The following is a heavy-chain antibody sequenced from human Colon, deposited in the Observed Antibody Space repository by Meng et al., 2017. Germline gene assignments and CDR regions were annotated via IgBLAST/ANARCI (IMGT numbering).Heavy chain of an antibody. CDR3: AGGYPEY. CDR2: ISSGTTYI. Sequence: GVSLRLSCTASGFTFSSFNMNWVRQATGKGLEWVSSISSGTTYIYYADSVKGRFTISRDNAKNSLFLQLNNLRAEDTAVNYCAGGYPEYWGQGTLVTVSS. V-gene: IGHV3-21*01. CDR1: GFTFSSFN. D-gene: IGHD2-15*01. J-gene: IGHJ4*02.